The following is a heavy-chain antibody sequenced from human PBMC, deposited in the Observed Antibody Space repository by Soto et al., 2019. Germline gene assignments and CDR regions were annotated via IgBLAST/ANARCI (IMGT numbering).Heavy chain of an antibody. Sequence: QLHLVQSGAVVKKPGASVTVSCSASGYPVTAYYMHWVRQAPGRGLEWMGGINPATGAAKYTQTFKGRVTRPRDTPPSTVLLGLGGLASRDTAVFSFARGGGVGVAGSAAFDMWGQGTLVTVSS. D-gene: IGHD3-3*01. CDR1: GYPVTAYY. CDR2: INPATGAA. CDR3: ARGGGVGVAGSAAFDM. J-gene: IGHJ3*02. V-gene: IGHV1-2*02.